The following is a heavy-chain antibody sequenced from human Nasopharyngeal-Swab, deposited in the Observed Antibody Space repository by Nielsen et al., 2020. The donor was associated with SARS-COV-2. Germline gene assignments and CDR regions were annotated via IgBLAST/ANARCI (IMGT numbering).Heavy chain of an antibody. V-gene: IGHV2-5*01. D-gene: IGHD2-15*01. Sequence: SGPTLVKPTQTLTLTCTFSGFSLSTSGVGVGWIRQPPGKALEWLALIYWNDDKRYSPSLKSRLTITKDTSKNQVVLTMTNMDPVDTATYYCAHLLNDPVVAATSLFDYWGQGTLVTVSS. CDR2: IYWNDDK. J-gene: IGHJ4*02. CDR3: AHLLNDPVVAATSLFDY. CDR1: GFSLSTSGVG.